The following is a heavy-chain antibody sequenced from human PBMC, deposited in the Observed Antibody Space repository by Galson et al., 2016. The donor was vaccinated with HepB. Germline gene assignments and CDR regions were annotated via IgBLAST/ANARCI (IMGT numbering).Heavy chain of an antibody. CDR3: ARSSIDLWSGSLGWFDP. D-gene: IGHD3-3*01. V-gene: IGHV4-34*01. CDR2: VNHRGTT. Sequence: ETLSLTCAIHGWSFGDDYWSWIRQPPGKGLEWIGEVNHRGTTTYSPSLKSRVTMSVDTSKNQFSLSLSSVTAADTALYYCARSSIDLWSGSLGWFDPWGQGTLVIVSS. CDR1: GWSFGDDY. J-gene: IGHJ5*02.